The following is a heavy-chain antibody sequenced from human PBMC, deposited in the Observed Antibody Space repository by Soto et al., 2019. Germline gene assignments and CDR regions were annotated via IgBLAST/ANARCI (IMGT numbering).Heavy chain of an antibody. D-gene: IGHD6-19*01. Sequence: GGSLRLSCAASGFTFSSHTMNWVRQAPGKGLEWISCISSGSDFIKYRDSVKGRFTISRDNAKNSLYLEMNSLRAEDTAVYYCARDRHSSGWSSFDNWGQGTLVTVSS. V-gene: IGHV3-21*06. J-gene: IGHJ4*02. CDR3: ARDRHSSGWSSFDN. CDR2: ISSGSDFI. CDR1: GFTFSSHT.